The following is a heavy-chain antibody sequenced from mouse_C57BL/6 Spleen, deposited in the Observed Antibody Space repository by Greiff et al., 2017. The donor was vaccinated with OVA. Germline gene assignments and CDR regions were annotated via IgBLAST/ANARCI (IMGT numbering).Heavy chain of an antibody. CDR1: GFSLTSYG. J-gene: IGHJ4*01. D-gene: IGHD4-1*01. Sequence: QVHVKQSGPGLVQPSQSLSITCTVSGFSLTSYGVHWVRQPPGKGLEWLGVIWSGGSTDYNAAFISRLSISKDNSKSQVFFKMNSPQADDTAIYYCAKKANWDAMDYWGQGTSVTVSS. CDR2: IWSGGST. V-gene: IGHV2-4*01. CDR3: AKKANWDAMDY.